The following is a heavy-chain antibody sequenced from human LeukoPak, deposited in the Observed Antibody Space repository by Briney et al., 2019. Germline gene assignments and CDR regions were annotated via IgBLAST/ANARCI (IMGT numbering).Heavy chain of an antibody. Sequence: GESLKISCKGSGYTFTSFWIGWVRQMPGKGLEWMGIIYPGDSDTRYSPSFQGQVTISADKSISTAYLQWSSLKASDTAMYYCAILGYYASGRPYYYYYYGMDVWGQGTTVTVSS. CDR1: GYTFTSFW. CDR2: IYPGDSDT. CDR3: AILGYYASGRPYYYYYYGMDV. V-gene: IGHV5-51*01. J-gene: IGHJ6*02. D-gene: IGHD3-10*01.